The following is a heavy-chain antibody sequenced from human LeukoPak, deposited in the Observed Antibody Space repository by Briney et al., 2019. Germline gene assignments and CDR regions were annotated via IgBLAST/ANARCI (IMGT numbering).Heavy chain of an antibody. D-gene: IGHD6-19*01. Sequence: SETLSLTCTVSGGSISSSSYYWGWIRQPPGKGLEWIGSIYYSGSTHYNPSLKSRVTISVDTSKNQFSLKLSSVTAADTAVYYCVAVAGTLLGFDPWGQGTLVTVSS. CDR2: IYYSGST. CDR1: GGSISSSSYY. J-gene: IGHJ5*02. CDR3: VAVAGTLLGFDP. V-gene: IGHV4-39*07.